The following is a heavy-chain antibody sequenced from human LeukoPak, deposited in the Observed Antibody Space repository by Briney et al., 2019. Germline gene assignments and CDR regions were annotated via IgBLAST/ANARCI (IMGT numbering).Heavy chain of an antibody. V-gene: IGHV3-9*01. D-gene: IGHD2-2*01. J-gene: IGHJ4*02. Sequence: GRSLRLSCAASGFTFEDHVMHWVRHAPGKGLEWVSSISWSGDRMGYADAVKGRFTISRDNAKNSLFLQMNSLRVEDTALYYCAKDLGGSATTVWGQGTLVTVSS. CDR2: ISWSGDRM. CDR1: GFTFEDHV. CDR3: AKDLGGSATTV.